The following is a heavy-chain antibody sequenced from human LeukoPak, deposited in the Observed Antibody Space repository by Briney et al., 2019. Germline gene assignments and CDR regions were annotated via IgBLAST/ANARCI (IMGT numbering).Heavy chain of an antibody. Sequence: VASVKVSCKASGYTFTSYDINWVRQATGQGLEWMGWMNPNSGNTGYAQKFQGRVTITRNTSISTAYMELSSLRSEDTAVYYCARGPATVTTPYYFDYWGQGTLVTVSS. D-gene: IGHD4-11*01. CDR1: GYTFTSYD. CDR3: ARGPATVTTPYYFDY. V-gene: IGHV1-8*03. CDR2: MNPNSGNT. J-gene: IGHJ4*02.